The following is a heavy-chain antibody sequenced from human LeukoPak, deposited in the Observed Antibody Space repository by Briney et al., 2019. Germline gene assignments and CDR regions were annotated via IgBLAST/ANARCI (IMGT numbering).Heavy chain of an antibody. CDR1: GDSVSSNSAA. V-gene: IGHV6-1*01. J-gene: IGHJ4*02. CDR2: TYYRSKWHN. D-gene: IGHD5-12*01. CDR3: ARGDIALDY. Sequence: SQTLSLTCAISGDSVSSNSAAWNWIRQSPSRGLEWLGRTYYRSKWHNNYAVSVKSRMTINPGTSKNQLSLQLTSVTPEDAAMYYCARGDIALDYWGQGTLVTVSS.